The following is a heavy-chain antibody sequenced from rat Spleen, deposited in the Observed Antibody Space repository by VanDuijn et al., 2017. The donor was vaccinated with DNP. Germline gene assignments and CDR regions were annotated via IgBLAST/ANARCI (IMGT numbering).Heavy chain of an antibody. CDR1: GFTFSNSD. CDR3: ARHGRVTTVATYWYFDF. J-gene: IGHJ1*01. D-gene: IGHD1-3*01. V-gene: IGHV5-25*01. Sequence: EVQLVESGGGLVQPGRSMILSCAASGFTFSNSDMAWVRQAPTQGLEWVATITTTGVNTYYRDSVKGRFTISRDNSKATLYLQMDSLRSEDTATYYCARHGRVTTVATYWYFDFWGPGTMVTVSS. CDR2: ITTTGVNT.